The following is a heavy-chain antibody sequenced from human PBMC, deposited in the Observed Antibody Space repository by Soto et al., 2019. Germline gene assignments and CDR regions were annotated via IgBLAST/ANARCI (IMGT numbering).Heavy chain of an antibody. CDR1: GFTFSSYA. CDR3: AKGGEERELLRWVSPGFAVGATGSFDY. J-gene: IGHJ4*02. CDR2: ISGSGGST. V-gene: IGHV3-23*01. Sequence: EVQLLESGGGLVQPGGSLRLSCAASGFTFSSYAMSWVRQAPGKGLEWVSAISGSGGSTYYADSVKGRFTISRDNSKNTLYLQMNSLRAEDTAVYYCAKGGEERELLRWVSPGFAVGATGSFDYWGQGTLVTVSS. D-gene: IGHD1-26*01.